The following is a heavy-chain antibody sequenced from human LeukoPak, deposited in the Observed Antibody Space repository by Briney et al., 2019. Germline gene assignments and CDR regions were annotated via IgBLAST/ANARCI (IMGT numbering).Heavy chain of an antibody. CDR2: IIPILGIA. V-gene: IGHV1-69*04. CDR1: GGTFSSYA. D-gene: IGHD5-18*01. CDR3: ARWDTAITG. Sequence: ASVKVSCKASGGTFSSYAISWVRQAPGQGREWMGRIIPILGIANYAQKFQGRVTITADKSTSTAYMELSSLRYEDTAVYYCARWDTAITGWGQGTLVTVSS. J-gene: IGHJ4*02.